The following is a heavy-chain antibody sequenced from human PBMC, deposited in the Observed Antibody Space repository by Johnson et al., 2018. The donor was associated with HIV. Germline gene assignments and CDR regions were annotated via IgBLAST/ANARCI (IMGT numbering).Heavy chain of an antibody. D-gene: IGHD5-18*01. CDR1: GFTLSNYE. J-gene: IGHJ3*02. CDR2: IKSKTDGGTT. V-gene: IGHV3-15*01. CDR3: TTDKQLWLTVDI. Sequence: EVQLVESGGGFVQPGGSLRLSCAASGFTLSNYEMSWVRQAPGKGLEWVGRIKSKTDGGTTDYAAPVKDRFTISRDDSKNTLYLQMNSLKTEDTAVYYCTTDKQLWLTVDIWGQGTMVTVSS.